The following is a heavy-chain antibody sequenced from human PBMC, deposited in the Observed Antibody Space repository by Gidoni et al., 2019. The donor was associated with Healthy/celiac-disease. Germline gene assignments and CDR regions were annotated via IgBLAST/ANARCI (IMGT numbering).Heavy chain of an antibody. CDR2: IYYSGST. J-gene: IGHJ3*02. V-gene: IGHV4-31*03. CDR3: ATTGIVDAFDI. CDR1: SGSISSGGYY. D-gene: IGHD3-10*01. Sequence: QVQLQESGPGLVKPSQTLSLTCTVSSGSISSGGYYWSWIRQHPGKGLEWIGYIYYSGSTYYNPSLKSRVTISVDTSKNQFSLKLSSVTTADTAVYYCATTGIVDAFDIWGQGTMVTVSS.